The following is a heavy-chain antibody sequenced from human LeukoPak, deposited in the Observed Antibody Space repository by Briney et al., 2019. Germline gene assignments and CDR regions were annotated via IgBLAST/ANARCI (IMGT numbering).Heavy chain of an antibody. CDR3: AKDKYSSSLSEFDY. CDR2: ISWNSNSI. V-gene: IGHV3-9*01. CDR1: GFSFDDHA. Sequence: PGGSLRLSCAASGFSFDDHAMHWVRQAPGKGLEWVSGISWNSNSIGYADSVKGRFTISRDSAKTSLYLQMNSLTSEDTALYYCAKDKYSSSLSEFDYWGQGTLVTVSS. D-gene: IGHD6-13*01. J-gene: IGHJ4*02.